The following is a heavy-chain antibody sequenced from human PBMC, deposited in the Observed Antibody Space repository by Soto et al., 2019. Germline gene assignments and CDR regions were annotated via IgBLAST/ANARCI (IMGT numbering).Heavy chain of an antibody. CDR1: GGSVSSGSYY. D-gene: IGHD6-6*01. J-gene: IGHJ4*02. V-gene: IGHV4-61*01. CDR2: IYYSGST. Sequence: SETLSLTCTVSGGSVSSGSYYWSWIRQPPGKGLEWIGYIYYSGSTNYNPSLKSRVTISVDTSKNQFSLKLSSVTAADTAVYYCARDSELVVDYWGQGTLVTVSS. CDR3: ARDSELVVDY.